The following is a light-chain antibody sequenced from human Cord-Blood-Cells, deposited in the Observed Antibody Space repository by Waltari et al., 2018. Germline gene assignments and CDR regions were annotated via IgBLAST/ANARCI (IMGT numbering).Light chain of an antibody. CDR3: SSYTSSSTLV. CDR1: SRDVGGYNY. V-gene: IGLV2-14*03. CDR2: DAS. Sequence: QSALTQPASVSGSPGQSITISCTGTSRDVGGYNYVSWYQHHPGKATKLMIYDASNRPSGVSNRFSGSKSGNTASLTISGLQAEDEADYYCSSYTSSSTLVFGGGTKLTVL. J-gene: IGLJ2*01.